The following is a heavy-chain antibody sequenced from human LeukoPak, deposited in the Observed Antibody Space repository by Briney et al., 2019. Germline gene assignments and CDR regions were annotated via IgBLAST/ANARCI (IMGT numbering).Heavy chain of an antibody. D-gene: IGHD2-2*01. CDR3: ARLLKGGGGVVRYYYYMDV. Sequence: SETLSLNCSVSGGSISSYYWSWIRQPTGQGLQWPGYIYYSGSTNYNPSLKSRVTISVDTSKNQFSLKLSSVTAADTAVYYCARLLKGGGGVVRYYYYMDVWGKGTTVTVSS. V-gene: IGHV4-59*01. J-gene: IGHJ6*03. CDR1: GGSISSYY. CDR2: IYYSGST.